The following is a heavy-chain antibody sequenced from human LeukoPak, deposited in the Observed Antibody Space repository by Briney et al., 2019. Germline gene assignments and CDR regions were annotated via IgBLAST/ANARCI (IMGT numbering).Heavy chain of an antibody. J-gene: IGHJ6*03. D-gene: IGHD3-3*01. V-gene: IGHV3-23*01. CDR2: ISGSGGST. CDR3: AKDWDPLSISEYYMDV. Sequence: GGSLRLSCAASGFTFSSYAMSWVRQAPGKGLEWVSAISGSGGSTYYADSVKGRFTISRDDSKNTLYLQMNSLTTEDTTVYYCAKDWDPLSISEYYMDVWGKGTTVTVSS. CDR1: GFTFSSYA.